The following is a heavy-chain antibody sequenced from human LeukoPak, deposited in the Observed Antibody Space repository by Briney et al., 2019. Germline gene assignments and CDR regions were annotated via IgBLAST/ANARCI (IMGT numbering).Heavy chain of an antibody. V-gene: IGHV4-39*07. CDR1: GGSISSGGYY. CDR3: ARGTISGDDFWSGSYSGAFDI. CDR2: INHSGST. J-gene: IGHJ3*02. Sequence: PSETLSLTCTVSGGSISSGGYYWSWIRQPPGKGLEWIGEINHSGSTNYNPSLKSRVTISVDTSKNQFSLKLSSVTAADTAVYYCARGTISGDDFWSGSYSGAFDIWGQGTMVTVSS. D-gene: IGHD3-3*01.